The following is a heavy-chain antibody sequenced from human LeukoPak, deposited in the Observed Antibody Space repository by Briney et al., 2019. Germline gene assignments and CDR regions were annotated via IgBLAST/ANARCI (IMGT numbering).Heavy chain of an antibody. D-gene: IGHD2-21*02. Sequence: GGSLKISCQGSGSPFTSYWIGWARRLPGKGLEWMGIIYPGDSDTRYSPSFQGQATISADKSISTAYLQWSSLKASDTAMYYCAGTLTCNLPIYFDYWGQGTLVTVSS. CDR3: AGTLTCNLPIYFDY. V-gene: IGHV5-51*01. CDR2: IYPGDSDT. CDR1: GSPFTSYW. J-gene: IGHJ4*02.